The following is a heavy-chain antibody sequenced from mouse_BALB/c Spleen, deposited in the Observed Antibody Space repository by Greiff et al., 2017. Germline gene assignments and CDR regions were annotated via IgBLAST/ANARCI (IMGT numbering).Heavy chain of an antibody. CDR1: GFTFSSYA. CDR3: GREGCAMDY. CDR2: ISSGGSYT. V-gene: IGHV5-9-4*01. D-gene: IGHD3-3*01. J-gene: IGHJ4*01. Sequence: EVKLMESGAGLVKPGGSLKLSCAASGFTFSSYAMSWVRQSPEKRLEWVAEISSGGSYTYYPDTVTGRFTISRDNAKNTLYLEMSSTRSEDTAMYYCGREGCAMDYWGQGTSVTVSS.